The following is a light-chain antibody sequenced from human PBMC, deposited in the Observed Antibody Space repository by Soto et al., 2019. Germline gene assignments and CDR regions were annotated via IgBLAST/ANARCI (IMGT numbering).Light chain of an antibody. V-gene: IGKV3D-15*01. CDR2: SAS. CDR1: QSVSSS. CDR3: QQYNNWPIT. J-gene: IGKJ5*01. Sequence: IVMTHAPATLSVSPGERATLSFRASQSVSSSLAWYQQKPGQAPRLLIYSASTRATGIPARFSGSGSGTEFTLTISSLQSEDFAVYYCQQYNNWPITFGQGTRLE.